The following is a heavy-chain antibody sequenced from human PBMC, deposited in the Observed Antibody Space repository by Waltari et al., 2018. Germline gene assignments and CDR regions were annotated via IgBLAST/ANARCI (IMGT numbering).Heavy chain of an antibody. Sequence: QVQLQQWGAGLLKPSETLSLTCAVYGGSFSGYYWSWIRQPPGKGLEWIGEINHSGSTNYNPSLKSRVTISVDTSKNQFSLKLSSVTAADTAVYYCAGATQGAHGDWFDPWGQGTLVTVSS. CDR1: GGSFSGYY. CDR2: INHSGST. V-gene: IGHV4-34*01. D-gene: IGHD7-27*01. CDR3: AGATQGAHGDWFDP. J-gene: IGHJ5*02.